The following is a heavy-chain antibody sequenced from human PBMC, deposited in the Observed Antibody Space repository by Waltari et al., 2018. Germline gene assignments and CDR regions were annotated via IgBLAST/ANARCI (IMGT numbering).Heavy chain of an antibody. CDR3: ARDRSTFTMVRGPLSWFDP. D-gene: IGHD3-10*01. V-gene: IGHV4-61*02. J-gene: IGHJ5*02. CDR1: LRSISSRIYY. Sequence: QVQLQESGPGLVKPSQTLSLLCAVSLRSISSRIYYWCWNRHPAGQGLEWIGRIYTSGSTYYNPSLKSGVTISVDTSKNQFSLKLSSVTAADTAVYYCARDRSTFTMVRGPLSWFDPWGQGTLVTVSS. CDR2: IYTSGST.